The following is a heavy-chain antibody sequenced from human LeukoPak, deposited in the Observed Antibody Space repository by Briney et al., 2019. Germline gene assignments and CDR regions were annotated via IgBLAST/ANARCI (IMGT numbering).Heavy chain of an antibody. Sequence: SVKVSCKASGGTFSSYAISWVRQAPGQGLEWMGGIIPIFGTANYAQKFQGGVTITTDESTSTAYMELSSLRSEDTALYYCATVKFRFQEEGYYMDVWGKGTTVTVSS. V-gene: IGHV1-69*05. CDR1: GGTFSSYA. J-gene: IGHJ6*03. CDR3: ATVKFRFQEEGYYMDV. CDR2: IIPIFGTA. D-gene: IGHD3-10*01.